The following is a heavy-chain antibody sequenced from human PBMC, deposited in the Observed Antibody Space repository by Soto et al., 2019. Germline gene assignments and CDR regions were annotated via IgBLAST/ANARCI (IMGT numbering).Heavy chain of an antibody. D-gene: IGHD1-26*01. CDR3: ARHSPYSTKVPGFDP. Sequence: SQTLSLTCAISGDSVSSNSAAWNWIRQSPSRGLEWLGRTYYRSKWYNDYAVSVKSRITINPDTSKNQFSLQLNSVTPEDTAVYYCARHSPYSTKVPGFDPWGQGALVTVSS. J-gene: IGHJ5*02. CDR2: TYYRSKWYN. V-gene: IGHV6-1*01. CDR1: GDSVSSNSAA.